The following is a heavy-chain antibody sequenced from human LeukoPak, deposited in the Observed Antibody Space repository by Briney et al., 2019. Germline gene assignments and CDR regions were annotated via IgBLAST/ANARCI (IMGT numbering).Heavy chain of an antibody. D-gene: IGHD6-13*01. Sequence: GASVKVSCKASGYTFTSYGISWVRQAPGQGLEWMGWISAYNGNTNYAQKLQGRVTMTTDKSTSTAYMELSSLRSDDTAVYYCARGRLQDIAAATIAYLLDDYWGQGALVTVSS. CDR3: ARGRLQDIAAATIAYLLDDY. J-gene: IGHJ4*02. CDR2: ISAYNGNT. V-gene: IGHV1-18*01. CDR1: GYTFTSYG.